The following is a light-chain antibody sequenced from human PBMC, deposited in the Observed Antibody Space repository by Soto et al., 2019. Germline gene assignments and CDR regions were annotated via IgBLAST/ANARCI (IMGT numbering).Light chain of an antibody. Sequence: DIQMTQSPSSLSASVGDRVTITCRASQSISSYLNWYQQKPGKAPKLLIYAASSLQSGVPSRFSGSGSGTDFTLTSSSLQPEDVATYFRHHSYSTLWTFGQGTKLEV. CDR1: QSISSY. CDR3: HHSYSTLWT. CDR2: AAS. V-gene: IGKV1-39*01. J-gene: IGKJ1*01.